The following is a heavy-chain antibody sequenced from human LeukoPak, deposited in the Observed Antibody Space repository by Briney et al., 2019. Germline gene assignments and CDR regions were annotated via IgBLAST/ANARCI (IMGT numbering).Heavy chain of an antibody. D-gene: IGHD2-2*01. CDR1: GGSISNSNYY. J-gene: IGHJ4*02. CDR3: ARIPTNAVPAAHNGFDI. CDR2: IYYSGST. V-gene: IGHV4-39*01. Sequence: SETLSLTCTVSGGSISNSNYYWGWIRQPPGKGLEWIGNIYYSGSTYYNPSLRSRVTISVDTSKNQFSLKLSSVTAADTAVYYCARIPTNAVPAAHNGFDIWGQGTLVTVSS.